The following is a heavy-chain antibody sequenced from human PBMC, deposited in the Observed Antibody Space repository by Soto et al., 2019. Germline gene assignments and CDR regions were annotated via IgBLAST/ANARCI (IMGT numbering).Heavy chain of an antibody. V-gene: IGHV2-5*02. CDR2: IYWDDDK. CDR1: GFSLSTSGVG. CDR3: AHRPGDLEWLLPLPHNWFDP. J-gene: IGHJ5*02. D-gene: IGHD3-3*01. Sequence: QITLKESGPTLVKPTQTLTLTCTFSGFSLSTSGVGVGWIRQPPGKALEWLALIYWDDDKRYSPSLKSRLTITKDTSKNQVVLTMTNMDPVDTATYYCAHRPGDLEWLLPLPHNWFDPWGQGTLVTVSS.